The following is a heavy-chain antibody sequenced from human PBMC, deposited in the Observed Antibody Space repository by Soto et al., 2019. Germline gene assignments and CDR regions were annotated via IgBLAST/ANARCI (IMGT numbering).Heavy chain of an antibody. CDR2: ISYDGGNK. J-gene: IGHJ4*02. CDR1: GFTFSSYA. V-gene: IGHV3-30-3*01. CDR3: ARASGDY. D-gene: IGHD3-10*01. Sequence: QVQLVESGGGVVQPGRSLRLSCAASGFTFSSYAMHWVRQAPGKGLEWVAVISYDGGNKYYADSVKGRFTISRDNSKNTLYLQMNSLRAEDTAVYYCARASGDYWGQGTLVTVSS.